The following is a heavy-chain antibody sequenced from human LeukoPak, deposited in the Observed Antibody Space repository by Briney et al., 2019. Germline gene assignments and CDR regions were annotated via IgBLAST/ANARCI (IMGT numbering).Heavy chain of an antibody. CDR3: ARGQAYYDFWSGYPQPYNWFDP. Sequence: PSETLSLTCAVYGGSFSGYYWSWIRQPPGKGLEWIGEINHSGSTNYNPSLKSRVTISVDTSKNQFSLKLSSVTAADTAVYYCARGQAYYDFWSGYPQPYNWFDPWGQGTLVTVSS. V-gene: IGHV4-34*01. D-gene: IGHD3-3*01. CDR2: INHSGST. CDR1: GGSFSGYY. J-gene: IGHJ5*02.